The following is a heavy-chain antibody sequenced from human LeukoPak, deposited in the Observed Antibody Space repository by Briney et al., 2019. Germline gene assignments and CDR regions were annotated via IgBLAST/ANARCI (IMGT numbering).Heavy chain of an antibody. J-gene: IGHJ4*02. V-gene: IGHV1-69*01. CDR2: YIPMFGTA. D-gene: IGHD1-26*01. CDR1: GGTFSRYA. CDR3: AGASSKWELSF. Sequence: SVKVSCKASGGTFSRYAISWVRQAPGQGLEWMGGYIPMFGTANYAQNFQNRVTITADESTSTFSMEVRSLRPEDTAVYFCAGASSKWELSFWGQGTLVTVSS.